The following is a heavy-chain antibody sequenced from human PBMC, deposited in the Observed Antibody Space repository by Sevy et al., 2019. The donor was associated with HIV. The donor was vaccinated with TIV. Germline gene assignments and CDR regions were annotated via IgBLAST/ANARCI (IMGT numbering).Heavy chain of an antibody. J-gene: IGHJ4*02. Sequence: SETLSLTCTVSGGSISSYYWSWIRQPPGKGLEWIGYIYYSGSTNYNPSLKSRVTISVDTSKNQFSLKLSSVTAADTAVYYCARVSYYDKTFDHWGQGTLVTVSS. CDR3: ARVSYYDKTFDH. V-gene: IGHV4-59*01. CDR2: IYYSGST. D-gene: IGHD3-22*01. CDR1: GGSISSYY.